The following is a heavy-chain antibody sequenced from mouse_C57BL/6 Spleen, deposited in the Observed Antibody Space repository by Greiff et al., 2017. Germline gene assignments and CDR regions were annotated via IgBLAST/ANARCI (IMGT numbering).Heavy chain of an antibody. CDR2: IYPRSGNT. CDR3: ARRDDYDVNY. CDR1: GYTFTSYG. D-gene: IGHD2-4*01. J-gene: IGHJ2*01. V-gene: IGHV1-81*01. Sequence: VQLQQSGAELARPGASVKLSCKASGYTFTSYGISWVKQRTGQGLGWIGEIYPRSGNTYYNEKFKGKATLTADKSSSTAYMELRSLTSEDSAVYFCARRDDYDVNYWGQGTTLTVSS.